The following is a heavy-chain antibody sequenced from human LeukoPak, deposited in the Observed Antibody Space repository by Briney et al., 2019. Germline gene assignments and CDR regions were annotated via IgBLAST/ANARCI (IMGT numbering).Heavy chain of an antibody. Sequence: GGSLRLSCAASGFTFNTYSMSWVCQAPGKGLEWVSSISSNGSYIYYTDSVKGRFTISRDSAKNSLYLQMNSLRAADTAVYYCARDRLFYDYVWGSFRLWGQGTLVTVSS. CDR1: GFTFNTYS. CDR2: ISSNGSYI. CDR3: ARDRLFYDYVWGSFRL. J-gene: IGHJ4*02. D-gene: IGHD3-16*02. V-gene: IGHV3-21*01.